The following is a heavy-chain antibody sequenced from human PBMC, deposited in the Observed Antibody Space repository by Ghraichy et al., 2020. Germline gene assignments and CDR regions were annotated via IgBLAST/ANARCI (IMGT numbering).Heavy chain of an antibody. CDR3: ARGELLGSFDY. CDR2: INPNSGNT. CDR1: GYTFTGYY. Sequence: ASVKVSCKASGYTFTGYYMHWVRQAPGQGLEWMGWINPNSGNTNYAQKFQGRVTMTRDTSISTAYMELSRLRSDDTAVYYCARGELLGSFDYWGQGTLVTVSS. J-gene: IGHJ4*02. V-gene: IGHV1-2*02. D-gene: IGHD1-26*01.